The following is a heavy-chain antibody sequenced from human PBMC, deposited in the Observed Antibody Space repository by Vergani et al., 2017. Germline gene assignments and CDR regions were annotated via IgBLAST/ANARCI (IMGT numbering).Heavy chain of an antibody. J-gene: IGHJ6*02. D-gene: IGHD2-21*01. Sequence: EVQLVESGGGIVKPGGSLSLSCVASGFSFRNAWMNWVRRTPGKGLKWVGRIKSTFDRGTTDYAAAVKGRFTISRDDSKNTLFLQMNGLKTEDIGVYYCTTDPRYCGDGSCYWLRDHHYYGMDVWGQGTTVTVSS. CDR2: IKSTFDRGTT. CDR3: TTDPRYCGDGSCYWLRDHHYYGMDV. V-gene: IGHV3-15*07. CDR1: GFSFRNAW.